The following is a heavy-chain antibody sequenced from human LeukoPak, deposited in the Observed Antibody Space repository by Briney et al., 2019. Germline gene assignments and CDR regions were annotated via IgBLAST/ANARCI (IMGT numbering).Heavy chain of an antibody. D-gene: IGHD6-13*01. CDR3: AKGQQQLIDY. CDR2: IRYDGTSK. J-gene: IGHJ4*02. V-gene: IGHV3-30*02. Sequence: GGSLRLSCAASGFTFSSYAMHWVRQAPGKGLEWVAFIRYDGTSKYYADSVRGRFTISRDNSKNTLYLQMNSLRAEDTAVYYCAKGQQQLIDYWGQGTLVTVSS. CDR1: GFTFSSYA.